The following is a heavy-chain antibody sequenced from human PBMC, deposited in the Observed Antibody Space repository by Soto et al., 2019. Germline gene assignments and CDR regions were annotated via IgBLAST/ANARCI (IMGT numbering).Heavy chain of an antibody. CDR3: ARVGAEYYDFWSGLVGAPYYYYYYMDF. Sequence: ASVKVSCKVSGYTLTELSMHWVRPAPGKGLEWMGGFDPEDGETIYAQKFQGRVTMTEDTSTNTAYMELRSLRSEDTAVYYCARVGAEYYDFWSGLVGAPYYYYYYMDFWGKGTTVTVFS. J-gene: IGHJ6*03. CDR2: FDPEDGET. CDR1: GYTLTELS. V-gene: IGHV1-24*01. D-gene: IGHD3-3*01.